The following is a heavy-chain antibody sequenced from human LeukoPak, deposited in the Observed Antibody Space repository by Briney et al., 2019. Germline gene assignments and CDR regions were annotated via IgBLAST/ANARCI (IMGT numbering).Heavy chain of an antibody. J-gene: IGHJ4*02. CDR3: ARGYSQGGAWFDY. CDR2: IYHSGST. Sequence: SETLSLTCTVSGGSISSYYWSRIRQPPGKGLEWIGYIYHSGSTYYNPSLKSRVTISVDRSKNQFSLKLSSVTAADTAVYYCARGYSQGGAWFDYWGQGTLVTVSS. D-gene: IGHD5-18*01. V-gene: IGHV4-59*12. CDR1: GGSISSYY.